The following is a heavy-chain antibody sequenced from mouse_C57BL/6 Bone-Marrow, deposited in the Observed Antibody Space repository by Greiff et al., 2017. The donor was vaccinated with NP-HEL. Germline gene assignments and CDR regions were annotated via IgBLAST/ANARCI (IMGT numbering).Heavy chain of an antibody. V-gene: IGHV5-6*01. CDR1: GFTFSSYG. CDR3: ARQRRFITTVVADY. D-gene: IGHD1-1*01. J-gene: IGHJ2*01. Sequence: EVKLMESGGDLVKPGGSLKLSCAASGFTFSSYGMSWVRQTPDKRLEWVATISSGGSYTYYPDSVKGRFTISRDNAKNTLYLQMSSLKSEDTAMYYCARQRRFITTVVADYWGQGTTLTVSS. CDR2: ISSGGSYT.